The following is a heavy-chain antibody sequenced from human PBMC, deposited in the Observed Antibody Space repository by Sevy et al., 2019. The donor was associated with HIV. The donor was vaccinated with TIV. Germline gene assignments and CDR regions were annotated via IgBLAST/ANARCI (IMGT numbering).Heavy chain of an antibody. CDR3: TRRSGGQSIFDY. V-gene: IGHV3-49*04. CDR1: GFTFGDYA. J-gene: IGHJ4*02. CDR2: IKSKAQGGTI. D-gene: IGHD3-3*01. Sequence: GGSLRLSCTTSGFTFGDYAMNWVRQTPGKGLEWVAFIKSKAQGGTIDHAATVKGRFTISSDDSKSIAYLEMNNLKIEDSAVLYCTRRSGGQSIFDYWGQGTLVTVSS.